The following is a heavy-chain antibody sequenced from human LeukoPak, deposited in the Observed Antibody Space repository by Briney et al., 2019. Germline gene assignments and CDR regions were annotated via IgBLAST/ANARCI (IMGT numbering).Heavy chain of an antibody. CDR2: IYPGDSDT. J-gene: IGHJ4*02. CDR3: ARTGYTSGWYVGSFDY. D-gene: IGHD6-19*01. CDR1: GYSFSSYW. V-gene: IGHV5-51*01. Sequence: GESLKISCKGSGYSFSSYWIGWVRQMPGKGLEWMGIIYPGDSDTRYSPSFQGQVTISADKSISTAYLQWSSLKASDTALYYCARTGYTSGWYVGSFDYWGQGTLVTVSS.